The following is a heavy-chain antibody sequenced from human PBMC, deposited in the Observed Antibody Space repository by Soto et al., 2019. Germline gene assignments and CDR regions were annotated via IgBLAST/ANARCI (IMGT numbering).Heavy chain of an antibody. V-gene: IGHV4-31*03. CDR2: TSNSGST. Sequence: QVQLQESGPGLVKPSQTLSLTCTVSGGSITSSGYYWSWIRQHPGEGLEWIGFTSNSGSTSYNPSLKGRVTISVATSSNQFSLNLKSVTAADTAVYYCARGGGSTKVDYWGQGTLVTVSP. CDR3: ARGGGSTKVDY. CDR1: GGSITSSGYY. J-gene: IGHJ4*02. D-gene: IGHD2-2*01.